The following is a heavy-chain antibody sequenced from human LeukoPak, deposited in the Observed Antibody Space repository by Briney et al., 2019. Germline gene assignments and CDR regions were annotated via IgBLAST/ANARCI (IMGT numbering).Heavy chain of an antibody. CDR1: GYTFTNYY. Sequence: ASVKVSCKASGYTFTNYYIHWVRQAPGHGLEWMGISNPSGDSTNYAQKFQGRVTMTRDTSTSSVYMDLSSLRSEDTAVYYCARWTTTFLDYWGQGTLVTVSS. V-gene: IGHV1-46*01. D-gene: IGHD1-1*01. CDR3: ARWTTTFLDY. J-gene: IGHJ4*02. CDR2: SNPSGDST.